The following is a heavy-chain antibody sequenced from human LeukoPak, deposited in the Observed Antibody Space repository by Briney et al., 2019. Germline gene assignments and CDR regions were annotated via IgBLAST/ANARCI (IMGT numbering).Heavy chain of an antibody. CDR3: AKGRGGSYFSHAFDI. Sequence: PGGSLRLSCAASGFTFSSYGMSWVRQAPGKGLEWVSAISGSGGSTYYADSVKGRFTISRDNSKNTLYLQMNSLRAEDTAVYYCAKGRGGSYFSHAFDIWGQGTMVTVSS. D-gene: IGHD1-26*01. CDR2: ISGSGGST. V-gene: IGHV3-23*01. CDR1: GFTFSSYG. J-gene: IGHJ3*02.